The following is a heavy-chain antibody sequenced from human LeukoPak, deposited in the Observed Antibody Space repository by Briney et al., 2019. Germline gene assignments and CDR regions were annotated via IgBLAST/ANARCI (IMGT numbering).Heavy chain of an antibody. D-gene: IGHD3-22*01. V-gene: IGHV4-59*08. CDR3: ARHDSSGYYYDY. CDR1: GGSMSNYY. J-gene: IGHJ4*02. Sequence: SETLSLTCTVTGGSMSNYYWSWIRQSPGKGLEWVGYIYSSGSSHYNPSLKSRVTISLDTSKNQFSLKVNSVTAADTAVYYRARHDSSGYYYDYWGQGTLVTVAS. CDR2: IYSSGSS.